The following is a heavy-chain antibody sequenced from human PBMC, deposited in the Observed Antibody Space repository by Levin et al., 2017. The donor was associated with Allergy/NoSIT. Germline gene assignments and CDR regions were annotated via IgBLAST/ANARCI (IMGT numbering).Heavy chain of an antibody. CDR2: IHPGSGGT. J-gene: IGHJ4*02. D-gene: IGHD2-8*01. Sequence: ASVKVSCKASGYTFTDYYMHWVRQAPGQGLEWVGWIHPGSGGTNYAQKFQGRVTMTRDTSISTAYMELSRLTSDDPAVYYCARLLNGGRAFDYWGQGAMVTVSS. CDR1: GYTFTDYY. CDR3: ARLLNGGRAFDY. V-gene: IGHV1-2*02.